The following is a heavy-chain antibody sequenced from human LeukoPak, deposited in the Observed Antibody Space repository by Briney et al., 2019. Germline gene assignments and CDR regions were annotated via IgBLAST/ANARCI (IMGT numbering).Heavy chain of an antibody. V-gene: IGHV1-69*13. CDR2: IIPIFGTA. CDR1: GGTFSSYA. Sequence: ASVKVSCTASGGTFSSYAISWVRQAPGQGLEWMGGIIPIFGTANYAQKFQGRVTITANESTSTAYMELSSLRSEDTAVYYCAVRGGDCSGGCCYLTGLQGYWGQGTLVTVSS. D-gene: IGHD2-15*01. CDR3: AVRGGDCSGGCCYLTGLQGY. J-gene: IGHJ4*02.